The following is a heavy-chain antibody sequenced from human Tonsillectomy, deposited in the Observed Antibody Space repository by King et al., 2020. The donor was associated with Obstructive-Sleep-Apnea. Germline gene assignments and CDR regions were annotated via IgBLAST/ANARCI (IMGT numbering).Heavy chain of an antibody. J-gene: IGHJ4*02. Sequence: VQLVESGGDLVQPGGSLRVSCAASGFTFSNYWMSWVRQAPGKGLEWVANINPDGRGSLYVDSVKGRFTISRDNAKDPLYLQMHTLRVEDTAVYYCARATESATRWFYCGQRTLVTVSS. D-gene: IGHD3-10*01. CDR1: GFTFSNYW. CDR3: ARATESATRWFY. V-gene: IGHV3-7*03. CDR2: INPDGRGS.